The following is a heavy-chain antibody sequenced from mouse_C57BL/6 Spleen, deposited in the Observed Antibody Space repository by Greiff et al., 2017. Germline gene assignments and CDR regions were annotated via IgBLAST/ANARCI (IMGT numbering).Heavy chain of an antibody. CDR1: GYTFTSYW. D-gene: IGHD6-1*01. CDR3: ARDNHWYFDV. CDR2: IDPGSGNT. J-gene: IGHJ1*03. Sequence: QVQLQQPGAELVKPGASVKMSCKASGYTFTSYWITWVKQRPGQGLEWIGDIDPGSGNTNYNEKFKSKATLTVDTSSSTAYMQLSSLTSEDSAVYYCARDNHWYFDVWGTGTTVTVSS. V-gene: IGHV1-55*01.